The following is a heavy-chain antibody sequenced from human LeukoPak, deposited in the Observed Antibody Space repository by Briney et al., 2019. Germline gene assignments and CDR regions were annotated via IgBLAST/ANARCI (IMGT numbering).Heavy chain of an antibody. J-gene: IGHJ4*02. Sequence: PGGSLRLSCAASGFTFSSYWMSWVRQAPGKGLEWVSYISSSGSTIYYADSVKGRFTISRDNAKNSLYLQMNSLRAEGTAVYYCAREDCSSTSRYPFDYWGQGTLVTVSS. CDR1: GFTFSSYW. V-gene: IGHV3-48*04. D-gene: IGHD2-2*01. CDR3: AREDCSSTSRYPFDY. CDR2: ISSSGSTI.